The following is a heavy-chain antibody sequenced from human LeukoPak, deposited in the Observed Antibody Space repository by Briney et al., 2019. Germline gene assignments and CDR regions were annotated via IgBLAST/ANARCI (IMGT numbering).Heavy chain of an antibody. CDR3: ARGKYSSSSSGFDY. V-gene: IGHV3-7*01. CDR1: GFTFSIYW. CDR2: IKEDGSEK. Sequence: GGSLRLSCAASGFTFSIYWMSWVRQAPGKGLEWVANIKEDGSEKYYVDSVKGRFTISRDNAKNSLYLQMSSLRAEDTAVYYCARGKYSSSSSGFDYWGQGTLVTVSS. D-gene: IGHD6-6*01. J-gene: IGHJ4*02.